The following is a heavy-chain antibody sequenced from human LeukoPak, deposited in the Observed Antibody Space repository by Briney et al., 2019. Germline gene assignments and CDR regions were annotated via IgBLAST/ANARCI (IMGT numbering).Heavy chain of an antibody. CDR2: IYSGGST. Sequence: GGSLRLSCAASGFTVSSNYMSWVRQAPGKGLEWVSVIYSGGSTYYADSVKGRFTISRDNSKNTLYLQMNSLRAEDTAVYYCARYDGVREPYFDYWGQGTLVTVSS. V-gene: IGHV3-66*01. J-gene: IGHJ4*02. CDR1: GFTVSSNY. CDR3: ARYDGVREPYFDY. D-gene: IGHD1-1*01.